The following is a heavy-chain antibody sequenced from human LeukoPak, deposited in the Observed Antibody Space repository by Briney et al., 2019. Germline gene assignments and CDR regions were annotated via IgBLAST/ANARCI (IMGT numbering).Heavy chain of an antibody. CDR2: IWYDGSNA. CDR3: AREGIQLWCLDY. Sequence: GGSLRLSCAASGFTFSGYGMHWVRQAPDKGLEWVAVIWYDGSNAYYADSVKGRFTISRDNSKNTLYLQMNSLRAEDTAVYYCAREGIQLWCLDYWGQGTLVTVSS. V-gene: IGHV3-33*01. CDR1: GFTFSGYG. D-gene: IGHD5-18*01. J-gene: IGHJ4*02.